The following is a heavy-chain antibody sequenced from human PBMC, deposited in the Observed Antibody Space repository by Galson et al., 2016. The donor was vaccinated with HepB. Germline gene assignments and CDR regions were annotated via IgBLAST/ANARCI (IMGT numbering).Heavy chain of an antibody. Sequence: SLRLSCAASGFTFSNYAMSWVRQAPGKGLEWVSAISGSGDNTYYADSVKGRFTISRDNSKNALHLQMNSLRAEDTAMCFCARHFSGSYLGQGTLVTVSS. D-gene: IGHD3-22*01. V-gene: IGHV3-23*01. CDR1: GFTFSNYA. CDR2: ISGSGDNT. J-gene: IGHJ4*02. CDR3: ARHFSGSY.